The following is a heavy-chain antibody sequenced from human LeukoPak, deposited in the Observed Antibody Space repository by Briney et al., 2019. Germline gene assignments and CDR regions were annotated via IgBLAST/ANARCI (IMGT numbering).Heavy chain of an antibody. Sequence: SETLSLTCAVSGYSISSGYYWGWIRQPPGKGLEWIGSIYHSGSTYYNPSLKSRVTISVDTSKNQFFLKLSSVTAADTAVYYCARDCPPYYYDSSGSRVFDYWGQGTLVTVSS. CDR1: GYSISSGYY. J-gene: IGHJ4*02. V-gene: IGHV4-38-2*02. D-gene: IGHD3-22*01. CDR2: IYHSGST. CDR3: ARDCPPYYYDSSGSRVFDY.